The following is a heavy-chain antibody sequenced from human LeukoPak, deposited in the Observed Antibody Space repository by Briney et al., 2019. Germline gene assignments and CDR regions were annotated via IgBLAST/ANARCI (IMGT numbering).Heavy chain of an antibody. J-gene: IGHJ4*02. CDR2: RYDGSNK. V-gene: IGHV3-30*02. Sequence: GGSLRLSCAASGFTFSSYGMHWVRQAPGKGLEWVAFRYDGSNKYYADSVKGRFTISRDNSKNTPYLQMNSLRAEDTAVYYCAKDFDYDILTGYYHWGQGTLVTVSS. CDR1: GFTFSSYG. CDR3: AKDFDYDILTGYYH. D-gene: IGHD3-9*01.